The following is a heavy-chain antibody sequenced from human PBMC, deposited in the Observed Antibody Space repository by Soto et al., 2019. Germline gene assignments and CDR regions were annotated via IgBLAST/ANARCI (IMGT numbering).Heavy chain of an antibody. J-gene: IGHJ4*02. CDR2: IYYTGTT. CDR1: NGSLSPNY. D-gene: IGHD3-22*01. CDR3: ARLADSSGYYPFDY. V-gene: IGHV4-59*08. Sequence: PSETLSLTCIVSNGSLSPNYWAWIRQPPGKGLEWLGYIYYTGTTSYNPSLKSRVTISLDTSKIQFSLNLSSVTASDSAVYYCARLADSSGYYPFDYWGQGTLVTVSS.